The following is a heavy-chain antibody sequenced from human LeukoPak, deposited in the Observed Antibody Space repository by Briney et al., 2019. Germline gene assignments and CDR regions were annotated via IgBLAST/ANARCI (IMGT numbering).Heavy chain of an antibody. CDR2: IYYSGST. CDR1: GGSISSYY. D-gene: IGHD6-25*01. Sequence: SETLSPTCTVSGGSISSYYWSWIRQPPGKGLEWIGYIYYSGSTNYNPSLKSRVTISVDTSKNQFSLKLSSVTAADTAVYYCARNIGAALNWFDPWGQGTLVTVSS. CDR3: ARNIGAALNWFDP. J-gene: IGHJ5*02. V-gene: IGHV4-59*01.